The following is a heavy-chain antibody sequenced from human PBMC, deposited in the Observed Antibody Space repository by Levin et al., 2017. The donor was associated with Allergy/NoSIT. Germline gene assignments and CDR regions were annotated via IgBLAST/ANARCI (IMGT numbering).Heavy chain of an antibody. J-gene: IGHJ4*02. V-gene: IGHV1-2*02. CDR2: INPKSGGT. Sequence: GESLKISCKASGYTFTGYYIHWVRQAPGQGLEWMGWINPKSGGTRYAQNFQGRVTVTSDTSISTDYIELNRLRSDEPAVYYCAKDRGSGWYPVDSWGQGTLVTVSS. CDR1: GYTFTGYY. CDR3: AKDRGSGWYPVDS. D-gene: IGHD6-19*01.